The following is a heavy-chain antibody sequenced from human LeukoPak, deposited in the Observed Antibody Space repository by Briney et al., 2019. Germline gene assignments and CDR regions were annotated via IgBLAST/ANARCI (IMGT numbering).Heavy chain of an antibody. V-gene: IGHV4-38-2*02. Sequence: SETLSLICTVSGYSISSGYYWGWIRQPPGKGLEWIGSIYHSGSTYYNPSLKSRVTISVDTSKNQFSLELSSVTAADTAVYYCASSDILTGSVDYWGQGTLVTVSS. D-gene: IGHD3-9*01. CDR1: GYSISSGYY. CDR2: IYHSGST. CDR3: ASSDILTGSVDY. J-gene: IGHJ4*02.